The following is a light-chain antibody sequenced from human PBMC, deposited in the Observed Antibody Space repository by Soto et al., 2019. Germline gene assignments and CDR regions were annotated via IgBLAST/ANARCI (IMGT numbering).Light chain of an antibody. CDR2: WAS. V-gene: IGKV4-1*01. CDR3: QQYYSTPPYT. CDR1: QSVLYSSNNKNY. Sequence: DIVMTQSPDSLAVSLGERATINCKSSQSVLYSSNNKNYLAWYQQKPGQPPKLLIYWASTRESGVPDRVSGSGSGTDLTITISSLQADDVAVYCCQQYYSTPPYTFGQGTKLEIK. J-gene: IGKJ2*01.